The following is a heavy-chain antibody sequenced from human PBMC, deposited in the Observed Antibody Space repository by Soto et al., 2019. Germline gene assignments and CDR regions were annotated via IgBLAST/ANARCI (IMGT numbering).Heavy chain of an antibody. CDR1: GGTFSSYA. D-gene: IGHD4-17*01. Sequence: QVQLVQSGAEVKKPGSSVKVSCKASGGTFSSYAISWVRQAPGQGLEWMGGIIPIFGTANYAQKFQGRVTITADESTSTDYMELSSLGSEETAVYYCARTGPGSLLGLRGYYYYYGMDVWGQGTTVTISS. CDR3: ARTGPGSLLGLRGYYYYYGMDV. V-gene: IGHV1-69*01. J-gene: IGHJ6*02. CDR2: IIPIFGTA.